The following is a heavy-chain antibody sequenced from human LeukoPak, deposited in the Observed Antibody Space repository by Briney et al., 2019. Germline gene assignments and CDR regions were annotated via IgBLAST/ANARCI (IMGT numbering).Heavy chain of an antibody. CDR3: ARRALRYCSSTSCPAQYYGVDV. V-gene: IGHV1-2*02. CDR2: INPNSGGT. D-gene: IGHD2-2*01. CDR1: GYTFTGYY. J-gene: IGHJ6*04. Sequence: ASVKVSCKASGYTFTGYYMHWVRQAPGQGLEWMGWINPNSGGTNYAQKFQGRVTMTRDTSISTAYMELSRLRSDDTAVYYCARRALRYCSSTSCPAQYYGVDVWGKGTTVTVSS.